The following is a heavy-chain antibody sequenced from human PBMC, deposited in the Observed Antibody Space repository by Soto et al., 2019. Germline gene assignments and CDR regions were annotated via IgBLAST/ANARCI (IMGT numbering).Heavy chain of an antibody. CDR2: ISYDGSNK. Sequence: QVQLVESGGGVVQPGRSLRLSCAASGFTFSSYGMHWVRQAPGKGLEWVAVISYDGSNKYYADSVKGRFTISRDNSKDTLYLQMNSLRAEDTAGYYCAKSGRRFLDGSELDPWGQGTLVTVSS. CDR3: AKSGRRFLDGSELDP. V-gene: IGHV3-30*18. J-gene: IGHJ5*02. CDR1: GFTFSSYG. D-gene: IGHD3-3*01.